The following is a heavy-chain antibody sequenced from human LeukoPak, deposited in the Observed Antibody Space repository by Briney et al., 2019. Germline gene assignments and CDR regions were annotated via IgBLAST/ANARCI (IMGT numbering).Heavy chain of an antibody. Sequence: PSETLSLTCTVSGGSISSYYWSWIRQPAGKGLEWIGRIYTSGSTNYNPSLKSRVTMSVDTSKNQFSLKLSSVTAADTAVYYCAKDPNDCSGGSCYDYWGQGTLVTVSS. CDR3: AKDPNDCSGGSCYDY. V-gene: IGHV4-4*07. CDR2: IYTSGST. CDR1: GGSISSYY. D-gene: IGHD2-15*01. J-gene: IGHJ4*02.